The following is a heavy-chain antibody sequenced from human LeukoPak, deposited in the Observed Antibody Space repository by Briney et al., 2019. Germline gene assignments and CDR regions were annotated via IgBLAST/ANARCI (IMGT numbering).Heavy chain of an antibody. CDR2: ISGSGGST. J-gene: IGHJ4*02. CDR1: GFTFSSYA. D-gene: IGHD1-26*01. V-gene: IGHV3-23*01. Sequence: GGSLRLSCAASGFTFSSYAMSWVRQAPGKGLEWVSAISGSGGSTYYADSVKGRFTISRDNSENTLYLQMNSLRAEDTAVYYCAKSGRRWELLRNYFDYWGQGTLVTVSS. CDR3: AKSGRRWELLRNYFDY.